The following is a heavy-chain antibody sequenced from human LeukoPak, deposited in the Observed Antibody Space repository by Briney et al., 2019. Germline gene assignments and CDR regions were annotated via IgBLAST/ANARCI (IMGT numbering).Heavy chain of an antibody. CDR2: IYYRGNT. CDR1: GGSISSGGYY. CDR3: ARDQFRSNWYDGRDD. J-gene: IGHJ4*02. V-gene: IGHV4-39*07. Sequence: PSETLSLTCTVSGGSISSGGYYWGWIRQPPGKGLEWIGSIYYRGNTNYNPSLKSRVTISVDTSKNQFSLKLRSVTAADTAVYYCARDQFRSNWYDGRDDWGQGTLVTVSS. D-gene: IGHD1-20*01.